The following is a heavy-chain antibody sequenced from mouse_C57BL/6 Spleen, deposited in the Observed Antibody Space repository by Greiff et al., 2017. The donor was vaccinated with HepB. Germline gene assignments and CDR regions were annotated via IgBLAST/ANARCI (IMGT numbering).Heavy chain of an antibody. CDR3: ARFWAGYYDDY. CDR1: GFNIKDYY. Sequence: VQLQQSGAELVRPGASVKLSCTASGFNIKDYYMHWVKQRPGRGLEWIGRIDPNSGGTKYNEKFKSKATLTVDKPSSTAYMQLSSLTSEDSAVYYCARFWAGYYDDYWGQGTTLTVSS. V-gene: IGHV1-72*01. J-gene: IGHJ2*01. D-gene: IGHD3-3*01. CDR2: IDPNSGGT.